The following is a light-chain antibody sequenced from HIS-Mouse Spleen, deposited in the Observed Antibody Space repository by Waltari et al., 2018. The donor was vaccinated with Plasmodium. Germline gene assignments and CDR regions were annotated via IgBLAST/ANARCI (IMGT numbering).Light chain of an antibody. J-gene: IGLJ1*01. CDR1: SSVVGGYNY. V-gene: IGLV2-11*01. CDR3: CSYAGSYTYV. CDR2: DVS. Sequence: QSALTQPRSVSGFPGQSVTISCTGTSSVVGGYNYVSWYQQHPGKAPKLMIYDVSKRPSGVPDRFSGSKSGNTASLTISGLQAEDEADYYCCSYAGSYTYVFGTGTKVTVL.